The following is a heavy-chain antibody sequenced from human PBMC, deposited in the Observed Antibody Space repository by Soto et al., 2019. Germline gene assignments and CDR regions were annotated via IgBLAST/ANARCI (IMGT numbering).Heavy chain of an antibody. Sequence: GGSLRLSCAASGFFCSSYDMSWVRQAPGKGLEWVSTILVDGRTFYVDSVKGRFTISRDSSQNTVYLQMNSLTVGDTALYYCAKATATGGGAFDICGQGTMVTVSS. V-gene: IGHV3-23*01. J-gene: IGHJ3*02. CDR1: GFFCSSYD. D-gene: IGHD2-8*02. CDR3: AKATATGGGAFDI. CDR2: ILVDGRT.